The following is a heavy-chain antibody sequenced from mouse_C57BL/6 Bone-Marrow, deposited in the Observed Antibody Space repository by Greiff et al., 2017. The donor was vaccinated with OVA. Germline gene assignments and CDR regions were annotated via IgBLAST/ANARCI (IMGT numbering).Heavy chain of an antibody. J-gene: IGHJ1*03. Sequence: EVKLVESEGGLVQPGSSMKLSCTASGFTFSDYYMAWVRQVPEKGLEWVANINYDGSSTYYLDSLKSRFIISRDNAKNILYLQLSSLKSEDTATYYCARSMVTMGGGRLGFDDWGTGTTVTVSS. CDR3: ARSMVTMGGGRLGFDD. CDR1: GFTFSDYY. CDR2: INYDGSST. D-gene: IGHD2-2*01. V-gene: IGHV5-16*01.